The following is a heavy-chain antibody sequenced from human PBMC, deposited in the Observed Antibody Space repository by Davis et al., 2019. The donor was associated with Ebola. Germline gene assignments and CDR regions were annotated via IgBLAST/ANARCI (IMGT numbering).Heavy chain of an antibody. CDR2: VKTDGSTT. Sequence: HTGGSLRLSCAASGFTFSNYYMHCVRQAPGKLLEWVARVKTDGSTTRYADSVKGRFTISRDNTKNTLYLQMNSLRGEDTAVYYCVRDTSHQLPHWLYYFYGMDVWGQGTTVTVSS. V-gene: IGHV3-74*01. J-gene: IGHJ6*02. D-gene: IGHD2-2*01. CDR1: GFTFSNYY. CDR3: VRDTSHQLPHWLYYFYGMDV.